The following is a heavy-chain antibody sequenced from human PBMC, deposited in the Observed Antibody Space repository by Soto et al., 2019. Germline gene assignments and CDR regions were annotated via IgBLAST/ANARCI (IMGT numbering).Heavy chain of an antibody. V-gene: IGHV1-3*04. CDR3: ARDVSGTYYYYGMDV. J-gene: IGHJ6*02. CDR2: INTGDGNT. D-gene: IGHD1-26*01. CDR1: GYIFTSYA. Sequence: ASVKVSCKASGYIFTSYAMHWVRQAPGQRLEWMGWINTGDGNTKYSQKLQGRVTITRDTSASTAYMELSSLTSEDAAVFYCARDVSGTYYYYGMDVWAQGTTVTVSS.